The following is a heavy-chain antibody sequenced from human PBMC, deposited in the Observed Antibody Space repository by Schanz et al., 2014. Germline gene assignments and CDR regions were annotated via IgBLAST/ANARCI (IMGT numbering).Heavy chain of an antibody. Sequence: VQLEQSGAEVKKPGSSVKVSCKASGGTFSSFGINWVRQAPGQGLEWMGRIIPSLGLAKYEQKLQGRVTMTTDTSTSTAYMELTSLRSEDTAVYFCARDLTVDTGYVVHYYYYGMDVWGQGTTVTVSS. CDR3: ARDLTVDTGYVVHYYYYGMDV. D-gene: IGHD5-12*01. V-gene: IGHV1-69*04. CDR1: GGTFSSFG. J-gene: IGHJ6*02. CDR2: IIPSLGLA.